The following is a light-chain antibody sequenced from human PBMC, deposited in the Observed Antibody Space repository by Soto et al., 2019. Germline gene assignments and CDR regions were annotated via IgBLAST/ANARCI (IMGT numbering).Light chain of an antibody. CDR1: QSISNR. Sequence: DIQMTQFPSTLSASVGERVTITCRASQSISNRLAWFQQKSGEAPRILIHKASNLDSGVPSRFSGSGSGTEFTLTISSLQPDDFATYYCQQYYSYSWRFGQGTRVEIK. V-gene: IGKV1-5*03. CDR2: KAS. J-gene: IGKJ1*01. CDR3: QQYYSYSWR.